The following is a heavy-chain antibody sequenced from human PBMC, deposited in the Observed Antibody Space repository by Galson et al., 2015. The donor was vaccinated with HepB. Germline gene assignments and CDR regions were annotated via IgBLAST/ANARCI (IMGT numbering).Heavy chain of an antibody. CDR2: IIPIFGTA. Sequence: SVKVSCKASGGTFSSYAISWVRQAPGQGLEWMGGIIPIFGTANYAQKFQGRVTITADESTSTAYMELSSLRSEDTAVYYCARHRYYYDSSGYSRDYYYYYMDVWGKGTTVTVSS. J-gene: IGHJ6*03. D-gene: IGHD3-22*01. V-gene: IGHV1-69*13. CDR3: ARHRYYYDSSGYSRDYYYYYMDV. CDR1: GGTFSSYA.